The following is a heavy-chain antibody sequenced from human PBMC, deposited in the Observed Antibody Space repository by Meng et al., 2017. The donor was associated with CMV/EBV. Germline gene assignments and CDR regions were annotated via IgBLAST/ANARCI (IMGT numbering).Heavy chain of an antibody. CDR2: MNPNSGNT. CDR3: ARGDYDFWSGYTD. J-gene: IGHJ4*02. V-gene: IGHV1-8*03. CDR1: GYTFTSYD. Sequence: NAAGYTFTSYDINWVRQATGQGLEWMGWMNPNSGNTGYAQKFQGRVTITRNTSISTAYMELSSLRSEDTAVYYCARGDYDFWSGYTDWGQGTLVTVSS. D-gene: IGHD3-3*01.